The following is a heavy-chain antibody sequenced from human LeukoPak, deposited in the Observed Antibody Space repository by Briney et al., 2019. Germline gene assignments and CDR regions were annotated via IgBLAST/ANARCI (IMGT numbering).Heavy chain of an antibody. CDR3: ARGSPPPPRYCSSTSCYYYYYMDV. CDR2: IIPIIGTA. J-gene: IGHJ6*03. D-gene: IGHD2-2*01. Sequence: ASVKVSCKASGGTFSSYAISWVRQAPGQGLEWMGGIIPIIGTANYAQKFQGRVTITADESTSTAYMELSSLRSEDTAVYYCARGSPPPPRYCSSTSCYYYYYMDVWGKGTTVTVSS. V-gene: IGHV1-69*13. CDR1: GGTFSSYA.